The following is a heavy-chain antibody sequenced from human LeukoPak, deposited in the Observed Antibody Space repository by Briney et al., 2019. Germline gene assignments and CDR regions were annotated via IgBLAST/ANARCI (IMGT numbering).Heavy chain of an antibody. D-gene: IGHD3-9*01. V-gene: IGHV4-39*02. Sequence: PSETLSLTCTVSGGSISSSSYYWGWIRQPPGKGLEWIGSIYYSGSTYYNPSLRSRVTISVDTSKNQFSLKLSSVTAADTAVYYCARDLRDYVFDYYFDYWGQGTLVTVSS. CDR1: GGSISSSSYY. J-gene: IGHJ4*02. CDR3: ARDLRDYVFDYYFDY. CDR2: IYYSGST.